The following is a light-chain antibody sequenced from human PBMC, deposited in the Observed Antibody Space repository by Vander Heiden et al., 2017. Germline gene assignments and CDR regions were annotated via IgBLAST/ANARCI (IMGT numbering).Light chain of an antibody. CDR1: SRDVGSYNL. Sequence: QSALTQPASGSGSPGQSITIPCTGTSRDVGSYNLVSSHKQHPSKAPKLMIYDASKLPSGVANRFFGSKSGNTASLTIAGLQAEDEADDYCCSDAGSSTDAVLGGGTKLTVL. V-gene: IGLV2-23*01. CDR2: DAS. CDR3: CSDAGSSTDAV. J-gene: IGLJ2*01.